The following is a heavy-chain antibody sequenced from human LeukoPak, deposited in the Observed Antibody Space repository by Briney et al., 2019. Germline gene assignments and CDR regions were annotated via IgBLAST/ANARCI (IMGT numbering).Heavy chain of an antibody. CDR1: GFTFSSYG. Sequence: PGGSLRLSCAASGFTFSSYGMHWVRQAPGKGLEWVAFIRYDGSNKYYADSVKGRFTTSRDNSKNTLYLQMNSLRAEDTAVYYCAKRGERTHPFYYYYYYMDVWGKGTTVTISS. CDR2: IRYDGSNK. CDR3: AKRGERTHPFYYYYYYMDV. J-gene: IGHJ6*03. V-gene: IGHV3-30*02. D-gene: IGHD1-1*01.